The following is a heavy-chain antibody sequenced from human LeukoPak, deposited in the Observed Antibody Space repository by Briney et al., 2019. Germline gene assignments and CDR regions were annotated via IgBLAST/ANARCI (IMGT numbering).Heavy chain of an antibody. CDR3: ARVAGYDYGDDWFDP. Sequence: PGGSLRLSCAASGFTFSSYSMNWVRQAPGKGLEWVSYISSSSSTIYYADSVKGRFTISRDNAKSSLYLQMNSLRAEDTAVYYCARVAGYDYGDDWFDPWGQGTLVTVSS. V-gene: IGHV3-48*01. D-gene: IGHD4-17*01. CDR2: ISSSSSTI. J-gene: IGHJ5*02. CDR1: GFTFSSYS.